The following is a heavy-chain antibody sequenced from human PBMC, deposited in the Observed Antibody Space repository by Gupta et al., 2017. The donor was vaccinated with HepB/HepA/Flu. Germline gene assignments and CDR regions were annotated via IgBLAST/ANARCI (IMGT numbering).Heavy chain of an antibody. Sequence: QITLKESGPTLVKPTQTLTLTCTFSGFPLTTGGVGVGWIRQPPGKALEWLALIYWDGDKHYSPSLQSRLTITKDTAKNQVVLKMNKMDQVDTGTYYCAHRPNYGDFYFDSWGQGTLVTVSS. J-gene: IGHJ4*02. CDR1: GFPLTTGGVG. CDR3: AHRPNYGDFYFDS. CDR2: IYWDGDK. D-gene: IGHD4-17*01. V-gene: IGHV2-5*02.